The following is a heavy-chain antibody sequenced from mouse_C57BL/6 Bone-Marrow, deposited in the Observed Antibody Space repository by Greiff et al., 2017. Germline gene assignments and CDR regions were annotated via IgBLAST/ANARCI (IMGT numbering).Heavy chain of an antibody. Sequence: VQLQQSGAELVRPGASVTLSCKASGYTFTDYEMHWVKQTPVHGLEWIGAIAPETGGTAYNQKFKGKAILTADKSSSTAYMELRSLTSADSAVYYFTRRSPHYYGSIPAWFAYWGQGTLVTVSA. V-gene: IGHV1-15*01. CDR3: TRRSPHYYGSIPAWFAY. J-gene: IGHJ3*01. CDR2: IAPETGGT. CDR1: GYTFTDYE. D-gene: IGHD1-1*01.